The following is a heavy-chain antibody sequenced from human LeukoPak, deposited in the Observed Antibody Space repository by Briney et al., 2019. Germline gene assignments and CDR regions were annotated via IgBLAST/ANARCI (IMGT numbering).Heavy chain of an antibody. J-gene: IGHJ4*02. CDR1: GFTFDDYT. D-gene: IGHD3-22*01. V-gene: IGHV3-43*01. CDR3: AKYATRIVVGGGNYFDY. Sequence: GGSLRLSCAASGFTFDDYTMHWVRQAPGKGLEWVPLISWDGGSTYYADSVKGRFTISRDNSKNSLYLQMNSLRTEDTALYYCAKYATRIVVGGGNYFDYWGQGTLVTVSS. CDR2: ISWDGGST.